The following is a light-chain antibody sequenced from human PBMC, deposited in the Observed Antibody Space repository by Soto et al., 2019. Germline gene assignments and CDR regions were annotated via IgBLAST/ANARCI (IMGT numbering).Light chain of an antibody. CDR1: QSVSNN. V-gene: IGKV3-15*01. CDR3: QHYNNWPPCT. J-gene: IGKJ2*02. CDR2: GAS. Sequence: EIVMTQSPATLSVSPGERATLSCRASQSVSNNLAWYQQKPGQAPRLLLYGASTRATGIPARFSGSGSGTEFTLTISSLHSEDFAVYYCQHYNNWPPCTFGQGTKVEIK.